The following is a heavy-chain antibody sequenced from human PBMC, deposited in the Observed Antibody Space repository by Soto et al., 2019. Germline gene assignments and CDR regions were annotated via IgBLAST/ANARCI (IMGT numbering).Heavy chain of an antibody. CDR1: EYSFSTYW. D-gene: IGHD3-3*01. CDR3: ARKIGQYVFWRNKYYCYVLAV. Sequence: GESLKISCKGSEYSFSTYWIAWVRQMPGKGLEWMGIIYPGDSDTRYSPSFQGQVTISAGKSSSTAHLQWSSLKASDTAMYYGARKIGQYVFWRNKYYCYVLAVWGQGPTVIVSS. J-gene: IGHJ6*02. CDR2: IYPGDSDT. V-gene: IGHV5-51*01.